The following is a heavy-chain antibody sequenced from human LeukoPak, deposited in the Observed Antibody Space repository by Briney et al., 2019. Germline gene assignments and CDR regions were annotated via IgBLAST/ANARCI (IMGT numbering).Heavy chain of an antibody. CDR3: ARDQVS. D-gene: IGHD1-14*01. Sequence: GGSLRLSCAASGFTVSSNYMSWVRQPPGKGLEWVLVIYSGGATYYADSVKGRFTISRDNSKNTLYLQMNSLRAEDTAVYYCARDQVSWGQGTLVTVSS. CDR2: IYSGGAT. V-gene: IGHV3-53*01. CDR1: GFTVSSNY. J-gene: IGHJ5*02.